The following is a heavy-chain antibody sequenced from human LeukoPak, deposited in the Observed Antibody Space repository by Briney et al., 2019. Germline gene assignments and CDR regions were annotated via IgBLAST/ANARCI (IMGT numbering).Heavy chain of an antibody. J-gene: IGHJ4*02. D-gene: IGHD6-13*01. CDR1: GFTFSTYS. CDR2: LYYSGST. CDR3: ARVGRRSSTWPN. Sequence: PGGSLRLSCAASGFTFSTYSMNWIRQPPGKGLEWIGYLYYSGSTYYNPSLESRVLISVDTSKNQFSLKLSSVTAADTAVYYCARVGRRSSTWPNWGQGTLVTVSS. V-gene: IGHV4-59*12.